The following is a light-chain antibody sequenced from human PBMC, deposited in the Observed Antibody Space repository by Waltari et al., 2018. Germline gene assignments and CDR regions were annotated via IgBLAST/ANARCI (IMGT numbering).Light chain of an antibody. Sequence: DIQMTQSPSTLSASVGDRVTINCRASQRINTWLAWYQQKPGKAPTLLIYKASSLKNGVPSRFTGDGYGSDVTLTISSLQPDDFATYYCQQLSTYPYTFGQGTKVEIK. J-gene: IGKJ2*01. CDR1: QRINTW. CDR3: QQLSTYPYT. CDR2: KAS. V-gene: IGKV1-5*03.